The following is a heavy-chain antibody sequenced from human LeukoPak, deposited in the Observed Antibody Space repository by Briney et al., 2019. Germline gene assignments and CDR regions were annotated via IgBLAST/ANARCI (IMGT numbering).Heavy chain of an antibody. CDR2: IVPIFGTA. D-gene: IGHD6-13*01. CDR1: GGTFSSYA. CDR3: AILAAADRRLYYYYYMDV. J-gene: IGHJ6*03. Sequence: SVKVSCTASGGTFSSYAISWVRQAPGQGLEWMGGIVPIFGTANYAQKFQGRVTITADESTSTAYMELSSLRSEDTAVYYCAILAAADRRLYYYYYMDVWGKGTTVTVSS. V-gene: IGHV1-69*13.